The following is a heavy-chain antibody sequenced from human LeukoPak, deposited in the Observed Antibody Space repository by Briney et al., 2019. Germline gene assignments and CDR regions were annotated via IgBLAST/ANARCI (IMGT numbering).Heavy chain of an antibody. CDR1: GGTFSGYY. CDR2: INHSGST. D-gene: IGHD3-22*01. Sequence: AETLSLTCAVYGGTFSGYYWSWIRQPPGKGLEWIGEINHSGSTNYNPSLKSRVTISVDTSKNQFSLKLSSVTAAHTAVYYCARGSRGYYYDSSGYALFGYWGQGTLVTVSS. J-gene: IGHJ4*02. V-gene: IGHV4-34*01. CDR3: ARGSRGYYYDSSGYALFGY.